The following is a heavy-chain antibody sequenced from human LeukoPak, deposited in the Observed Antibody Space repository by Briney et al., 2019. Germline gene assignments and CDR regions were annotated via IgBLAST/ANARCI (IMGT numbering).Heavy chain of an antibody. CDR2: IYYSGST. J-gene: IGHJ5*02. D-gene: IGHD6-19*01. CDR1: GGSIRSTNYY. CDR3: ASVIAVAATRGNWFDP. Sequence: PSETLSLTCTVSGGSIRSTNYYWGWIRQPPGKGLEWIGSIYYSGSTYYNPSLKGRVTISVGTSKNQFSLKLSSVTAADTAVYYCASVIAVAATRGNWFDPWGQGTLVTVSS. V-gene: IGHV4-39*07.